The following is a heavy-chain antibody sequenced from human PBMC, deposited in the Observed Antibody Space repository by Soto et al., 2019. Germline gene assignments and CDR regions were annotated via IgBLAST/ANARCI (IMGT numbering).Heavy chain of an antibody. D-gene: IGHD3-3*01. CDR2: IYWDDDT. CDR1: GFSLSTSGVA. Sequence: QITLKESGPTVVKPTQTLTLTCTFSGFSLSTSGVAVGWIRQSPGKALEWLALIYWDDDTRYSPSLRCRLTITEVTSKNQAVLKMTNMDPVDTATYYCAKYDFWSGYDGLDVWGQGTTVIVSS. J-gene: IGHJ6*02. V-gene: IGHV2-5*02. CDR3: AKYDFWSGYDGLDV.